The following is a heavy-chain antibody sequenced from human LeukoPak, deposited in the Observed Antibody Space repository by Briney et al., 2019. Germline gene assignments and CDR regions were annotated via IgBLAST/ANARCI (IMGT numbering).Heavy chain of an antibody. J-gene: IGHJ4*02. Sequence: PGGSLRLSCAASGFTFSTYGMNWVRQAPGKRLEWVSYISSSSDSIYYADSVKGRFTISRDNAENSLYLQMNSLRDEDTAVYYCARAMRSGYDYWGQGTLVTVS. CDR3: ARAMRSGYDY. V-gene: IGHV3-48*02. D-gene: IGHD5-12*01. CDR1: GFTFSTYG. CDR2: ISSSSDSI.